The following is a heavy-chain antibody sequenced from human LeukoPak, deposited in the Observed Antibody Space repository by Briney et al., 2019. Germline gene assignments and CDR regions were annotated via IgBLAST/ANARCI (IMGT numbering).Heavy chain of an antibody. CDR2: INTNTGNP. Sequence: ASVKVSCKASGYTFTDYAMNWVRQAPGQGLEWMGWINTNTGNPTYAQGFTGRFVFSLDTSVTTAYLQITSLKTEDTAVYYCARWVAAADPWGQGTLVTVSS. D-gene: IGHD6-13*01. CDR3: ARWVAAADP. J-gene: IGHJ5*02. CDR1: GYTFTDYA. V-gene: IGHV7-4-1*02.